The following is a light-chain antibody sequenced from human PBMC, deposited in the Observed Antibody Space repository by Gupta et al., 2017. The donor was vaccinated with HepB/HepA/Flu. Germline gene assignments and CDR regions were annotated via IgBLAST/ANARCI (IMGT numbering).Light chain of an antibody. V-gene: IGKV2-28*01. CDR2: LGS. CDR3: CQAQQTPFT. J-gene: IGKJ3*01. CDR1: QSLLYSNGYHY. Sequence: DIVLTQSPLSLPVTPGEPASISCRSSQSLLYSNGYHYLDWYLQKPGQSPQILIYLGSNRAPGVPDRFSVSRSGTDFTLTISRVEAEDVGIYYCCQAQQTPFTFGHGTRVDIK.